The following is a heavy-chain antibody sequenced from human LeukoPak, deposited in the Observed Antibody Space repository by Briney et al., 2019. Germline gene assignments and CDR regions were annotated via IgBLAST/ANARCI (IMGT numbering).Heavy chain of an antibody. V-gene: IGHV4-39*07. CDR3: ARGPDDAFDI. J-gene: IGHJ3*02. Sequence: SETLTLTCTVSGGSISSSNYYWGWIRQPPGKGLEWIGSIYYSGSPNYNPSLKSRVTISVDTSKNQFSLKLSSVTAADTAVYYCARGPDDAFDIWGQGTMVTVSS. CDR1: GGSISSSNYY. CDR2: IYYSGSP.